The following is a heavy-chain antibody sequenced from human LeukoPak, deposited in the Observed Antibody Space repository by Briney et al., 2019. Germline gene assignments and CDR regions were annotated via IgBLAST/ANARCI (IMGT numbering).Heavy chain of an antibody. V-gene: IGHV3-23*01. J-gene: IGHJ5*02. CDR2: ISGSGGST. Sequence: GGSLRLSCAASGFTFSSYAMSWVRQAPGKGLEWVPAISGSGGSTYYADSVKGRFTISRDNSKNTLYLQMNSLRAEDTAVYYCAKVGSSSWYSRINNWFDPWGQGTLVTVSS. CDR3: AKVGSSSWYSRINNWFDP. D-gene: IGHD6-13*01. CDR1: GFTFSSYA.